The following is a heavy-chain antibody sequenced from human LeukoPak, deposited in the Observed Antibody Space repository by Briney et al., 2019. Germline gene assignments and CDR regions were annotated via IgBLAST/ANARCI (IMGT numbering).Heavy chain of an antibody. J-gene: IGHJ4*02. D-gene: IGHD3-3*01. Sequence: GGSLRLSCAASGFTFDDYAMHWVRQAPGKGLEWVSGISWNSGSIGYADSVKGRFTISRDNAKNSLYLQMNSLRAEDTAVYYCASLSLEWLHYFDYWGQGTLVTVSS. CDR2: ISWNSGSI. CDR3: ASLSLEWLHYFDY. V-gene: IGHV3-9*01. CDR1: GFTFDDYA.